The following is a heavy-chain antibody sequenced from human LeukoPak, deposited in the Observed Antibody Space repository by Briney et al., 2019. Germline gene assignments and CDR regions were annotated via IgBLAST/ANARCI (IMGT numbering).Heavy chain of an antibody. CDR3: ARVDAYYYGSGSYWLGYYYYGMDV. D-gene: IGHD3-10*01. V-gene: IGHV3-7*01. Sequence: GGSLRLSCAASGFTFSSYWMSWVRQAPGKGLEWVANIKQDGSEKYYVDSVKGRFTISRDNAKNSLYLQMNSLRAEDTAVYYCARVDAYYYGSGSYWLGYYYYGMDVWGQGTTVTVSS. J-gene: IGHJ6*02. CDR1: GFTFSSYW. CDR2: IKQDGSEK.